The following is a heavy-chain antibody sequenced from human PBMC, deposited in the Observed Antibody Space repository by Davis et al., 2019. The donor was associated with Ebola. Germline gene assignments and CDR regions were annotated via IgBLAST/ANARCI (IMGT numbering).Heavy chain of an antibody. CDR1: GGSFSGYY. CDR2: INHSGST. D-gene: IGHD3-10*01. V-gene: IGHV4-34*01. CDR3: ARYYYGSGSYSGDWFDP. J-gene: IGHJ5*02. Sequence: PGGSLRLSCAVYGGSFSGYYWSWIRQPPGKGLEWIGEINHSGSTNYNPSLKSRVTISVDTSKNQFSLKLSSVTAADTAVYYCARYYYGSGSYSGDWFDPWGQGTLVTVSS.